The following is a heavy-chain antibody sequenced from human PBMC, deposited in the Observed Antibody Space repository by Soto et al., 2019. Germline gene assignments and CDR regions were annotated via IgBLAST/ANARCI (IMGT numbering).Heavy chain of an antibody. CDR2: IWYDGSNK. V-gene: IGHV3-33*01. CDR1: GFTFSSYG. Sequence: GGSLRLSCAASGFTFSSYGMHWVRQAPGKGLEWVAVIWYDGSNKYYADSVKGRFTISRDNSKNTLYLQMNSLRAEDTAVYYCARDGPVDIVATSPFDYWGQGTLVTAPQ. CDR3: ARDGPVDIVATSPFDY. D-gene: IGHD5-12*01. J-gene: IGHJ4*02.